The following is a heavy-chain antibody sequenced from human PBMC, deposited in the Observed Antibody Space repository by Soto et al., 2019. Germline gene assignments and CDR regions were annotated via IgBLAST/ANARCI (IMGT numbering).Heavy chain of an antibody. CDR1: GGSVSSSNW. Sequence: SETLSLTCAVSGGSVSSSNWWSWVRRPPGKGLEWIGEVYQTGRTNYNPSLKSRVTMALDTSKNQFSLKLSYVTAADTAVYYCATRPRDNFWLGVFDYWSQGALVTVSS. J-gene: IGHJ4*02. V-gene: IGHV4-4*02. CDR2: VYQTGRT. D-gene: IGHD3-16*01. CDR3: ATRPRDNFWLGVFDY.